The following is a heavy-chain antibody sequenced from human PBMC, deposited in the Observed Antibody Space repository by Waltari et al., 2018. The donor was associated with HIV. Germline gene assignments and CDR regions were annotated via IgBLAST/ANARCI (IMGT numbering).Heavy chain of an antibody. D-gene: IGHD3-3*01. CDR2: INIDGRTI. Sequence: EVQLVQSGGGLIKPGGSLRLSCDASGFSVTNYWMHWVRQSPGKGLVWVSRINIDGRTIDYADSVKGRFTISRDSAKNTLSLQMNSLREEDTAVYYCSRDTFGEYDFWGQGALVTVSS. V-gene: IGHV3-74*01. CDR3: SRDTFGEYDF. J-gene: IGHJ4*02. CDR1: GFSVTNYW.